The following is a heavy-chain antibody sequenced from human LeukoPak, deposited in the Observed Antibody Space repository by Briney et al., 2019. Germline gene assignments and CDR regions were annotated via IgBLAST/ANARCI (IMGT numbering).Heavy chain of an antibody. CDR2: IYHSGNT. CDR3: ARAYSSSWYFNWFDP. D-gene: IGHD6-13*01. Sequence: SETLSLTCTVSGGSISSSSYYWGWIRQPPGKGLEWIGSIYHSGNTYYNPSLKSRVTISVDTSKNQFSLNLNSVTAADTAVYYCARAYSSSWYFNWFDPWGQGTLVTVSS. J-gene: IGHJ5*02. CDR1: GGSISSSSYY. V-gene: IGHV4-39*07.